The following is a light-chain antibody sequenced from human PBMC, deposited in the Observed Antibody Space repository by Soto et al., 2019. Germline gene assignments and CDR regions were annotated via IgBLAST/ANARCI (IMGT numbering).Light chain of an antibody. CDR1: QSISAW. CDR3: QQYNSSPWT. V-gene: IGKV1-5*03. CDR2: KMS. Sequence: DIHMTQSPSTLFASVLDTVTITLRASQSISAWLAWYQQRPGKAPKLLIYKMSASERGVPSRFSGSGSGTEFTLTISSLQPEDFATYYCQQYNSSPWTFGQGTKVDIK. J-gene: IGKJ1*01.